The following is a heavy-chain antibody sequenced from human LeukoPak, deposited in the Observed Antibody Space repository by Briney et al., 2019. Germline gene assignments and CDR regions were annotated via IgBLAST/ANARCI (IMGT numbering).Heavy chain of an antibody. D-gene: IGHD6-6*01. CDR2: TNYRSKWYN. V-gene: IGHV6-1*01. CDR1: GDSVSSNSAA. J-gene: IGHJ4*02. CDR3: ARSSPLLGGVDY. Sequence: SQTLSLTCAISGDSVSSNSAAWNWLRQSPSRGLEWLGRTNYRSKWYNDYAVSVKSRITINPDTSKNQFSLQLNSVTPEDTAVYYCARSSPLLGGVDYWGQGTLVTVSS.